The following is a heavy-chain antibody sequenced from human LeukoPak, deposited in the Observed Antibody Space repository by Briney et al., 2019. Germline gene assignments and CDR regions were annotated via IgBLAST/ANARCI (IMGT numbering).Heavy chain of an antibody. J-gene: IGHJ4*02. CDR1: GVSISSSNSY. Sequence: SETLSLTCTVSGVSISSSNSYWGWIRQPPGKGLEWIGSIYYSGNTYNNASLKSQVSISIDTSKNQFSLRLTSVTAADTAVYYCARQTGSGLFILPRGQGTLVTVSS. D-gene: IGHD3/OR15-3a*01. V-gene: IGHV4-39*01. CDR3: ARQTGSGLFILP. CDR2: IYYSGNT.